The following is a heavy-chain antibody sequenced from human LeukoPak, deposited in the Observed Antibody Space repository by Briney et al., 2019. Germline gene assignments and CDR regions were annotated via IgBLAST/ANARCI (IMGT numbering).Heavy chain of an antibody. J-gene: IGHJ4*02. CDR1: GFTFSSYG. Sequence: QTGGSLRLSCAASGFTFSSYGMHWVRQAPGKGLEWVAFIRYDGSNKYYADSVKGRFTISRDNSKNTLYLQMNSLRAEDTAVYYCAKDYRPYSSGCLHFDYWGQGTLVTVSS. CDR2: IRYDGSNK. D-gene: IGHD6-19*01. V-gene: IGHV3-30*02. CDR3: AKDYRPYSSGCLHFDY.